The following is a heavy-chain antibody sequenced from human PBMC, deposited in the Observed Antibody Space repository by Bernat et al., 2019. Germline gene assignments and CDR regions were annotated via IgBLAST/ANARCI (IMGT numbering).Heavy chain of an antibody. CDR3: AGDPADTLRRNWFDP. CDR2: ISRISSHI. V-gene: IGHV3-21*05. CDR1: GFTFSDFS. J-gene: IGHJ5*02. Sequence: EMQLVESGGGLVKPGGSLRLSCTASGFTFSDFSMNWVRQAPGKGPEWLSYISRISSHIYYADSVKGRFTISRDNAKSTLYLQMNSLTVDDTAVYYGAGDPADTLRRNWFDPWGQGTLVTVSS.